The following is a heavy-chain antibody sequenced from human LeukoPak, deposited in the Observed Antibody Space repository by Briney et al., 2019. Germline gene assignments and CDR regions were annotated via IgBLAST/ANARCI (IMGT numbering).Heavy chain of an antibody. CDR2: IYYSGST. D-gene: IGHD6-6*01. Sequence: NPSETLSLTCTVSGGSISNYYWNWIRQPPGKGLEWIGSIYYSGSTYYNPSLKSRVTISVDTSKNQFSLKLSSVTAADTAVYYCARRAARGYYYYYYMDVWGKGTTVTVSS. V-gene: IGHV4-39*01. J-gene: IGHJ6*03. CDR3: ARRAARGYYYYYYMDV. CDR1: GGSISNYY.